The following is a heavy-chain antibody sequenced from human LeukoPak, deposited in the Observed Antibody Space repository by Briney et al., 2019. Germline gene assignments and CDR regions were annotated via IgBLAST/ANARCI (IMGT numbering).Heavy chain of an antibody. V-gene: IGHV4-31*03. Sequence: SQTLSLTCTLTPGSTSSGGYYWTWIRQHPRNCLHRLAYIYYSGSTYYNPSLKSRVTISVDTSKNQFSLKLSSVTAADTAVYYCARVDDYGSGLYNWFDPWGQGTLVTVSS. D-gene: IGHD3-10*01. CDR2: IYYSGST. CDR3: ARVDDYGSGLYNWFDP. CDR1: PGSTSSGGYY. J-gene: IGHJ5*02.